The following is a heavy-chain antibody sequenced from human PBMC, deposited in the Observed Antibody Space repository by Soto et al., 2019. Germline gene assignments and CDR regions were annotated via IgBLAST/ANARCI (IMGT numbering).Heavy chain of an antibody. Sequence: QVQLVESGGGVVQPGRSLRLSCAASGFTFSSYAMHWVRQAPGKGLEWVAVISYDGSNKYYADSVKGRFTISRDNSKNTLYLQMNSLRAEDTAVYYCARNDGEWTQIDYWGQGTLVTVS. V-gene: IGHV3-30-3*01. CDR3: ARNDGEWTQIDY. J-gene: IGHJ4*02. CDR2: ISYDGSNK. D-gene: IGHD2-8*01. CDR1: GFTFSSYA.